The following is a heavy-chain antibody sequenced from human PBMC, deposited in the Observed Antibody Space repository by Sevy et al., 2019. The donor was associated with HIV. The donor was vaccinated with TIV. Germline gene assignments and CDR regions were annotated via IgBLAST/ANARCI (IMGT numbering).Heavy chain of an antibody. V-gene: IGHV3-21*01. J-gene: IGHJ6*03. CDR2: ISSSSTYI. D-gene: IGHD4-17*01. CDR1: GFTFSTYS. CDR3: ARIDYGDYEITREYYMGV. Sequence: GGSLRLSCAASGFTFSTYSMNWVRQAPGNGLEWVSAISSSSTYIYYPDPVKGRFTISSNKAMNSLFLKMNSLRAENTTVYFCARIDYGDYEITREYYMGVWGKLTTLTVSS.